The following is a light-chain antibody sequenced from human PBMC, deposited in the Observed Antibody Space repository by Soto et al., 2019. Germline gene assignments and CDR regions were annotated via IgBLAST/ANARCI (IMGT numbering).Light chain of an antibody. J-gene: IGKJ1*01. V-gene: IGKV3-11*01. CDR1: QSVDSSY. CDR3: QQRSNWPRT. CDR2: GAS. Sequence: EIVLTQSPGTLSLSPGERAILSCRASQSVDSSYLAWYQQTPGRAPRLLIYGASTRATGIPARFSGSGSGTDFTLTISSLEPEDFAVYYCQQRSNWPRTFGQGTKVDI.